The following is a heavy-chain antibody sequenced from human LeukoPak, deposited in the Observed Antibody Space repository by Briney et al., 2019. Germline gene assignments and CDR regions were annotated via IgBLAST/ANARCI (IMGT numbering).Heavy chain of an antibody. CDR2: ISGSGDST. CDR1: GFTFSIYS. CDR3: AKLREGWEQWDAFDI. J-gene: IGHJ3*02. Sequence: GGSLRLSCAASGFTFSIYSMIWVRQAPGKGLEWVSAISGSGDSTYYADSVKGRFTISRDNSKNTLYLQMNSLRAEDTALYYCAKLREGWEQWDAFDIWGQGTMVTVSS. D-gene: IGHD1-26*01. V-gene: IGHV3-23*01.